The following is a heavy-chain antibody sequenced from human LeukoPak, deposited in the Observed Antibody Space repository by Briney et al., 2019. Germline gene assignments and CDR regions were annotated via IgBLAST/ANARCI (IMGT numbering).Heavy chain of an antibody. V-gene: IGHV3-30*03. CDR3: ARDAIAARHVGYFDY. CDR2: ISYDGSNK. J-gene: IGHJ4*02. CDR1: GFTFSSYA. Sequence: GGSLRLSCAASGFTFSSYAMHWVRQAPGKGLEWVAVISYDGSNKYYVDSVKGRFTISRDNSKNTLYLQMNSLRPEDTAVYSCARDAIAARHVGYFDYWGQGTLVTVPS. D-gene: IGHD6-6*01.